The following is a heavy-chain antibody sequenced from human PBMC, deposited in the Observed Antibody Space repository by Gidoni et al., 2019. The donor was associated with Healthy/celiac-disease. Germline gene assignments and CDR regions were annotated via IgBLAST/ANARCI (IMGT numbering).Heavy chain of an antibody. CDR2: IKQDGSEK. D-gene: IGHD3-10*01. CDR3: ARDLEYYGSGTFDY. CDR1: GFTFSSYW. J-gene: IGHJ4*02. Sequence: EVQLVESGGGLVQPGGSLRLSCAASGFTFSSYWMSWVRQAPGKGLEWVANIKQDGSEKYYVDSVKGRFTISRDNAKNSLYLQMNSLRAEDTAVYYCARDLEYYGSGTFDYWGQGTLVTVSS. V-gene: IGHV3-7*01.